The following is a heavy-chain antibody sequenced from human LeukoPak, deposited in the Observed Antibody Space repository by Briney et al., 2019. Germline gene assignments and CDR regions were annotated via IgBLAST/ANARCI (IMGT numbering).Heavy chain of an antibody. Sequence: ASVKVSCKASGYTFTSYGISWVRRAPGQGLEWMGWISAYNGNTNYAQKLQGRVTMTTDTSTSTAYMELRSLRSDDTAVYYCARDRYYGSGSPYYFDYWGQGTLVTVSS. J-gene: IGHJ4*02. CDR1: GYTFTSYG. CDR2: ISAYNGNT. CDR3: ARDRYYGSGSPYYFDY. D-gene: IGHD3-10*01. V-gene: IGHV1-18*01.